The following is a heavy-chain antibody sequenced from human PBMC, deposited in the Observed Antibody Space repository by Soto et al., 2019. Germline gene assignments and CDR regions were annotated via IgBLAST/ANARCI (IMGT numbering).Heavy chain of an antibody. Sequence: GGSLRLSCSASGFTFSSYAMHWVRQAPGKGLEYVSAISSNGGSTYYADSVKGRFTISRDNSKNTLYLQMSSLRAEDTAVYYCVKDLGGVSNWFDPWGQGTPVTVSS. CDR3: VKDLGGVSNWFDP. V-gene: IGHV3-64D*06. D-gene: IGHD2-8*01. CDR2: ISSNGGST. CDR1: GFTFSSYA. J-gene: IGHJ5*02.